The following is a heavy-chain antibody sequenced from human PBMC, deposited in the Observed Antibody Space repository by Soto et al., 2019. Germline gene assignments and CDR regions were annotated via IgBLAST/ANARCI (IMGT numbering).Heavy chain of an antibody. J-gene: IGHJ6*04. V-gene: IGHV1-69*02. CDR3: ARSGWFGEEDGMDV. CDR2: IIPILDIA. Sequence: QVQLVQSGAEVKKPGSSVKVSCKASGGTFSSYTINWVRQAPGQGLEWMGRIIPILDIAKYSQKFQGRVRITADQATSTGYMGVSSLSSEYPAVYYSARSGWFGEEDGMDVWGKGPTVSVSS. CDR1: GGTFSSYT. D-gene: IGHD3-10*01.